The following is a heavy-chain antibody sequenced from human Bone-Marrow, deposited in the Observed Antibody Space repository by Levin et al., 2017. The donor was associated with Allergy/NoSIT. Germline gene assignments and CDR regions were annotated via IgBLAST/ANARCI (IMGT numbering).Heavy chain of an antibody. CDR2: IKSKTDGGTT. CDR3: TTDFLMTTVTIYYFDY. V-gene: IGHV3-15*01. D-gene: IGHD4-11*01. Sequence: GESLKISCAASGFTFSNAWMSWVRQAPGKGLEWVGRIKSKTDGGTTDYAAPVKGRFTISRDDSKNTLYLQMNSLKTEDTAVYYCTTDFLMTTVTIYYFDYWGQGTLVTVSS. J-gene: IGHJ4*02. CDR1: GFTFSNAW.